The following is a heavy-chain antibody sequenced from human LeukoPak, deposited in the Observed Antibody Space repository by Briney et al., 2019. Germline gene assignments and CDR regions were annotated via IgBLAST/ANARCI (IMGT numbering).Heavy chain of an antibody. V-gene: IGHV3-30*03. CDR1: GFTFSGYG. CDR2: ISYDGSNK. CDR3: VGGNWFDP. Sequence: GGSLRLSCAASGFTFSGYGMHWVRQAPGKGLEWVAVISYDGSNKYYADSVKGRFTISRDNSKNTLYLQMNSLRAEDTAVYYCVGGNWFDPWGQGTLVTVSS. J-gene: IGHJ5*02. D-gene: IGHD2-15*01.